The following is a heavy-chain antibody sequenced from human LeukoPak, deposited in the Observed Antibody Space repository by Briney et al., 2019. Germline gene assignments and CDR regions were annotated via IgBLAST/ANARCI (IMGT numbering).Heavy chain of an antibody. D-gene: IGHD5-24*01. CDR1: GFTFSSYW. Sequence: GGSLRLSCAASGFTFSSYWMSWVRQAPGKGLEWVANIKQDGGEKYYVDSVKGRFTISRDNAKNSLYLQMNSLRAEDTAVYYCAAERWLQLGDAFDIWGQGTMVTVSS. CDR3: AAERWLQLGDAFDI. V-gene: IGHV3-7*01. J-gene: IGHJ3*02. CDR2: IKQDGGEK.